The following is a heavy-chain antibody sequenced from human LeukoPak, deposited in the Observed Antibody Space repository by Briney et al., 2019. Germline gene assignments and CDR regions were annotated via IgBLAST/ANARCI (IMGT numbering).Heavy chain of an antibody. CDR2: IYYRGST. J-gene: IGHJ4*02. V-gene: IGHV4-59*01. Sequence: PSETLSLTCTVSGASISSYYWSWIRQPPGTGLEWIGYIYYRGSTNYNPSLKSRVTISVDTSKNQFSLKLSSVTAADTALYYCASSLDSSGWYFGVYWGQGTLVTVSS. D-gene: IGHD6-19*01. CDR3: ASSLDSSGWYFGVY. CDR1: GASISSYY.